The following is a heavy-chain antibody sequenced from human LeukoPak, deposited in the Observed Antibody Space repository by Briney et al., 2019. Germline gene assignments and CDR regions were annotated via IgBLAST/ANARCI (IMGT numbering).Heavy chain of an antibody. CDR3: ARYRAAAGDCLDP. Sequence: GGALRLSCAAPGFTFSAYGVYWGRQAPGEGLGWVAFFRYDGGIKNNADSVKGGFTSARDNTKNTLYLQINSLTTDATSLYYSARYRAAAGDCLDPWGQGTLVIVSS. V-gene: IGHV3-30*02. J-gene: IGHJ5*02. CDR1: GFTFSAYG. D-gene: IGHD2-21*02. CDR2: FRYDGGIK.